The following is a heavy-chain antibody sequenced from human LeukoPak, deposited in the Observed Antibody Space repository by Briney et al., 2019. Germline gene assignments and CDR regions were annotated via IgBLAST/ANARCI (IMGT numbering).Heavy chain of an antibody. Sequence: GASVKVSCKASGGTFSSYAISWVRQAPGQGLEWMGGIIPIFGTANYAQKFQGRVTITADESTGTAYMELSSLRSEDTAVYYCARARYCSSTSCYFWFDPWGQGTLVTVSS. J-gene: IGHJ5*02. CDR1: GGTFSSYA. D-gene: IGHD2-2*01. CDR3: ARARYCSSTSCYFWFDP. CDR2: IIPIFGTA. V-gene: IGHV1-69*01.